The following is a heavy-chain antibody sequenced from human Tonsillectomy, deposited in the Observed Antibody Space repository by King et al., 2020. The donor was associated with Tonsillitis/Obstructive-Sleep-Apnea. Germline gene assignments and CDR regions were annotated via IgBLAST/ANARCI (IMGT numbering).Heavy chain of an antibody. CDR3: ARGDTSLFDS. J-gene: IGHJ4*02. Sequence: VQLQQWGAGLLKPSETLSLTCGVFGGSLSDYYWSWIRQTPGKGLEWIGEINHSGTSDAAPSLRGRVTISVDTARNEISLSMTSVTAADPAVYYCARGDTSLFDSWGQGTLVTVSS. CDR1: GGSLSDYY. D-gene: IGHD2/OR15-2a*01. CDR2: INHSGTS. V-gene: IGHV4-34*01.